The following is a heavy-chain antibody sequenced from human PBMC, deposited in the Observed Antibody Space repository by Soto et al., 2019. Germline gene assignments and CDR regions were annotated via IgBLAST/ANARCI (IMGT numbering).Heavy chain of an antibody. CDR3: AMRLESTAGTGFDF. V-gene: IGHV3-48*03. D-gene: IGHD6-13*01. Sequence: EQQLVESGGGLVQPGGSLRLSCAASLFTLSSYEMNWVRQAPGKGLDWVAYISGSGSAIYYADSVKGRFTISRDNAKNSLYLQMNSLRAEDTAVYYCAMRLESTAGTGFDFWGQGTLVTVSS. CDR2: ISGSGSAI. CDR1: LFTLSSYE. J-gene: IGHJ4*02.